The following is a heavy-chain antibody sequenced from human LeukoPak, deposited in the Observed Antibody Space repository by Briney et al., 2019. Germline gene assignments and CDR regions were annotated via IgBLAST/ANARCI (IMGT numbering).Heavy chain of an antibody. Sequence: PSETLSLTCTVSGGSISSYYWSWIRQPPGKGLEWIGYIYYSGSTNYNPSLKSRVTISVDTSKNQFSLQLSSVTAADTAVYYCARRGVYCSSTSCYPYFDYWGQGTMVTVSS. J-gene: IGHJ4*03. CDR2: IYYSGST. D-gene: IGHD2-2*01. V-gene: IGHV4-59*08. CDR1: GGSISSYY. CDR3: ARRGVYCSSTSCYPYFDY.